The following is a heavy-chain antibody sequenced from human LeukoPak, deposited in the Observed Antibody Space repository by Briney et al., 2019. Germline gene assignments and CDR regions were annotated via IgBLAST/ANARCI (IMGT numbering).Heavy chain of an antibody. Sequence: GSLRLSCAASEFSLSDDWMHWARQAPGKGLEWVASINQDGRDKQYLDSVKGRFSISRDNAKNSLYLQMNSLRAEDTAVYYCVRGSGWFFGFWGQGSLVTVSS. CDR2: INQDGRDK. CDR1: EFSLSDDW. J-gene: IGHJ4*02. V-gene: IGHV3-7*01. CDR3: VRGSGWFFGF. D-gene: IGHD6-19*01.